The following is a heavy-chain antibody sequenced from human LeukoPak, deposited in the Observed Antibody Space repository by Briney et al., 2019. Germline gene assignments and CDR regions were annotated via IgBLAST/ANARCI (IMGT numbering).Heavy chain of an antibody. CDR2: INHEGGDI. Sequence: GGSLRLSCAASGFAFSNSGMSWVRQAPGKGLEWVANINHEGGDIHYVDSVKGRFTISRDNAKDSLYLQMNSLRAEDTAVYYCATYINWVAGDVWGQGTTVTVSS. V-gene: IGHV3-7*01. J-gene: IGHJ6*02. D-gene: IGHD1-1*01. CDR3: ATYINWVAGDV. CDR1: GFAFSNSG.